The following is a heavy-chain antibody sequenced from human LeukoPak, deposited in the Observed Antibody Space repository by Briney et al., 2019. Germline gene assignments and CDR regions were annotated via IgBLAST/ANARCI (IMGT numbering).Heavy chain of an antibody. Sequence: GSLRLSCAASGFTFSSYEMNWVRQPPGKGLEWIGEINHSGSTNYNPSLKSRVTISVDTSRNQFSLKLSSVTAADTAVYYCARGVWGSYPYFDYWGQGTLVTVSS. CDR3: ARGVWGSYPYFDY. CDR2: INHSGST. D-gene: IGHD3-16*02. CDR1: GFTFSSYE. J-gene: IGHJ4*02. V-gene: IGHV4-34*01.